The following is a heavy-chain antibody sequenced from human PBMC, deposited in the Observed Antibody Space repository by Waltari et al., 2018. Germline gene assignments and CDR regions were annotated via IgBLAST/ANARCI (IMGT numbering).Heavy chain of an antibody. CDR2: ISYDGSNK. CDR1: GFTFSSYP. J-gene: IGHJ6*02. CDR3: ARDPRMDV. V-gene: IGHV3-30*01. Sequence: QGQLVESGGGVVQPGKSLRLSCAASGFTFSSYPFHWVRQAPGKGLEWVAVISYDGSNKFYADSVKGRFTISRDDSKNTLYLQMHSLRPEDTAVYYCARDPRMDVWGQGTTVTVSS.